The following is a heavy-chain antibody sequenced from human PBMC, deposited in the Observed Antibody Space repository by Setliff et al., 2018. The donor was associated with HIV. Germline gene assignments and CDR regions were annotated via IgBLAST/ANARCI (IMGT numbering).Heavy chain of an antibody. CDR3: VGGGYSSPNWFDP. CDR1: GGSISSYY. D-gene: IGHD6-13*01. CDR2: IYYSGST. J-gene: IGHJ5*02. V-gene: IGHV4-59*01. Sequence: PSETLSLTCTISGGSISSYYWSWIRQPPGRGLEWIGSIYYSGSTYYNPSLKSRVTISVDTSKNQFSLKLTSVTAADTAVYYCVGGGYSSPNWFDPWGQGTLGTVSS.